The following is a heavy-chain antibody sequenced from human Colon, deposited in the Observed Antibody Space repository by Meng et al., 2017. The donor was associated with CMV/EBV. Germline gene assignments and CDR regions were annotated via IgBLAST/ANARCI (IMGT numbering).Heavy chain of an antibody. D-gene: IGHD3-22*01. Sequence: LRLSCTVSGGSIRRSLYYWGWVLQPPGRGLEWIGNIDYAGSSSYHSSLESRVTMSVDTSRNQFSLNLRSVTAADTAVYYCVRDPQRPDYYDSLVYGMDVWGQGTTVTVSS. CDR3: VRDPQRPDYYDSLVYGMDV. CDR2: IDYAGSS. V-gene: IGHV4-39*07. CDR1: GGSIRRSLYY. J-gene: IGHJ6*02.